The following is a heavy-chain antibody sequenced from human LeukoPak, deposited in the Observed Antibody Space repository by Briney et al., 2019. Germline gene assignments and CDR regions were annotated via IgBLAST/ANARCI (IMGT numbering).Heavy chain of an antibody. CDR3: ARDSGYYGSGSYYNLASTYYFDY. CDR1: GYTFTSYA. D-gene: IGHD3-10*01. Sequence: ASVKVSCKASGYTFTSYAMNWVRQAPGQGLEWMGWIKTNTGNPTYAQGFTGRFVFSLDTSVSTAYLQISSLKAEDTAVYYCARDSGYYGSGSYYNLASTYYFDYWGQGTLVTVSS. CDR2: IKTNTGNP. J-gene: IGHJ4*02. V-gene: IGHV7-4-1*02.